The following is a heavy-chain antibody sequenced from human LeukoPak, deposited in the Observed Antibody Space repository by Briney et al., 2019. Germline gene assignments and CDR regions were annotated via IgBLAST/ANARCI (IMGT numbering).Heavy chain of an antibody. CDR2: MNPNSGNT. D-gene: IGHD6-19*01. J-gene: IGHJ4*02. CDR1: GYTFTSYD. CDR3: ARGPLIAVAAKDY. V-gene: IGHV1-8*01. Sequence: ASVKVSCKASGYTFTSYDINWVRQATGQGLEWMGWMNPNSGNTGYARKFQGRVTMTRNTSISTAYMELSSLRSEDTAVYYCARGPLIAVAAKDYWGQGTLVTVSS.